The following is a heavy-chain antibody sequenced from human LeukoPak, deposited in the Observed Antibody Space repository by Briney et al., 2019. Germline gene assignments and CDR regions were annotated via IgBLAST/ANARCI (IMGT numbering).Heavy chain of an antibody. D-gene: IGHD2-2*02. CDR1: GGSISSGSYY. CDR2: IYTSGST. CDR3: ARARNAPAAIPFYYYYMDV. J-gene: IGHJ6*03. Sequence: SETLSLTCTVSGGSISSGSYYWSWIRQPAGKGLEWIGRIYTSGSTNYNPSLKSRVTISVDTSKNQFSLKLSSVTAADTAVYYCARARNAPAAIPFYYYYMDVWGKGTTVTVSS. V-gene: IGHV4-61*02.